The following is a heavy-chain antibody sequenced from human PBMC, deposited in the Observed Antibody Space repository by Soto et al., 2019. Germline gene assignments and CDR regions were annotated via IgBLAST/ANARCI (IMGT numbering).Heavy chain of an antibody. D-gene: IGHD5-18*01. CDR2: IYHSGST. CDR1: GGSISSGGYS. Sequence: QLQLRESGSGLVKPSQTLSLTCAVSGGSISSGGYSWSWIRQPPGKGLEWIGYIYHSGSTYYNPSLKSRVTISVDRSKNQFSLKLSSVTAADTAVYYCARARGYSYGFDPWGQGTLVTVSS. J-gene: IGHJ5*02. CDR3: ARARGYSYGFDP. V-gene: IGHV4-30-2*01.